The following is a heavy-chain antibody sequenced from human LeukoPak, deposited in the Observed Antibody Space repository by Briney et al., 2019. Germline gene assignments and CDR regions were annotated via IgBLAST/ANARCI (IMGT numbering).Heavy chain of an antibody. V-gene: IGHV4-59*01. CDR3: ARDRSGWYGNYFDY. CDR1: GGSISNYY. Sequence: SETLSLTCTVSGGSISNYYWSWIRQPPGKGLEWIGYIYYSGSTNYNPSFKSRVTISVDTSKNQFSLKLSSVTAADTAVYYCARDRSGWYGNYFDYWGQGTLVTVSS. D-gene: IGHD6-19*01. J-gene: IGHJ4*02. CDR2: IYYSGST.